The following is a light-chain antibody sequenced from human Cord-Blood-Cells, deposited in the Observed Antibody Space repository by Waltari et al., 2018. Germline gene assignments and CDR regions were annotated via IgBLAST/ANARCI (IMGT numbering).Light chain of an antibody. V-gene: IGKV3-11*01. Sequence: DIVLTQSPATLSLSPGERATLPCRASQSVSCYLACYHKKPGQAPRLLIYYASNRATCIPARFSASGSGSDLTLTSSSLEPEDFAVDYCQQRSNWPITCGQGTRLEIK. CDR1: QSVSCY. J-gene: IGKJ5*01. CDR3: QQRSNWPIT. CDR2: YAS.